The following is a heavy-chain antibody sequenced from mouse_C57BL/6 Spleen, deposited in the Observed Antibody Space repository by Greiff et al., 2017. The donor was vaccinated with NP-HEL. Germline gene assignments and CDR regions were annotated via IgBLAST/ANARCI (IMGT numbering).Heavy chain of an antibody. D-gene: IGHD1-1*01. CDR1: GYSITSGYY. CDR3: ARKDYGSSYGNFDY. Sequence: DVKLVESGPGLVKPSQSLSLTCSVTGYSITSGYYWNWIRQFPGNKLEWMGYISYDGSNNYNPSLKNRISITRDTSKNQFFLKLNSVTTEDTATYYCARKDYGSSYGNFDYWGQGTTLTVSS. J-gene: IGHJ2*01. V-gene: IGHV3-6*01. CDR2: ISYDGSN.